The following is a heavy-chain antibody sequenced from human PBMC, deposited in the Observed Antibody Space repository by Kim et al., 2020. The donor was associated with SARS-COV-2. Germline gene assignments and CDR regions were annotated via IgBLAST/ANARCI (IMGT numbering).Heavy chain of an antibody. CDR1: GYSFIGYY. Sequence: ASVKVSCKASGYSFIGYYMHWVRQAPGQGLEWMGIIDPRGGTTILEKFQGRVTMTRDSSTSTFFLQLDSLRSEDTAFYYCARDQSGRYSPLAYWGQGTLV. V-gene: IGHV1-46*01. D-gene: IGHD1-26*01. CDR3: ARDQSGRYSPLAY. CDR2: IDPRGGTT. J-gene: IGHJ4*02.